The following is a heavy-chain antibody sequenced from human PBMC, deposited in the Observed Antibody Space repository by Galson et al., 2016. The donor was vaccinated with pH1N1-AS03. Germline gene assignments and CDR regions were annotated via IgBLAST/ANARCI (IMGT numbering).Heavy chain of an antibody. CDR3: ARRSVRGVIRY. J-gene: IGHJ4*02. CDR2: IYHSGSA. Sequence: SETLSLTCAVDGGSLSGYHWNWIRQPPGKGLEWIGEIYHSGSADYNPSLKSRVTISIDTSKNQFTLNVCSVTAADTAVYFCARRSVRGVIRYWGQGTLVTVSS. D-gene: IGHD3-10*01. V-gene: IGHV4-34*01. CDR1: GGSLSGYH.